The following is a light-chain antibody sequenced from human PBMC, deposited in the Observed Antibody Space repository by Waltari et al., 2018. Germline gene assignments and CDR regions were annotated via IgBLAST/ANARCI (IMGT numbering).Light chain of an antibody. V-gene: IGLV2-11*01. Sequence: QSALTQPRSVSGSPGQSVTISCTGTSSDVGGYNSVSWYQQDPGKAPKLLIFDVSGRPSVVSDRFSVSKSGNTASLTISGLQAEDEADYHCCSFAAGNTVIFGGGTKLTVV. J-gene: IGLJ2*01. CDR3: CSFAAGNTVI. CDR1: SSDVGGYNS. CDR2: DVS.